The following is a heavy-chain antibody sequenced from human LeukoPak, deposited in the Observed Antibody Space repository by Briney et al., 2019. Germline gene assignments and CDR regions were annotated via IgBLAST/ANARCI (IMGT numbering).Heavy chain of an antibody. V-gene: IGHV3-23*01. CDR2: ISGRGGST. CDR3: AKDSTTSITGTTLYAFDI. J-gene: IGHJ3*02. D-gene: IGHD1-20*01. CDR1: GFTFSSYA. Sequence: GGSLRLSCAASGFTFSSYAMNWARQAPGKGLEWVSGISGRGGSTYYADSVKGRFTMSRDNSKNTLYVQMNSLRVEDTAIYYCAKDSTTSITGTTLYAFDIWGQGTMVTVSS.